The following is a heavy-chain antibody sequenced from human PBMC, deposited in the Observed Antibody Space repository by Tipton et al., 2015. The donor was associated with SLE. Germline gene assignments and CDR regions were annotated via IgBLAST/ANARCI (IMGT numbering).Heavy chain of an antibody. V-gene: IGHV3-11*04. Sequence: LSLTCTVSGGSISSYYWSWIRQAPGKGLEWVSYISSSGSTIYYADSVKGRFTISRDNSKNTLYLQMNSLRAEDTAVYYCAKEALVGDYWGQGTLVTVSS. CDR2: ISSSGSTI. D-gene: IGHD1-26*01. CDR3: AKEALVGDY. J-gene: IGHJ4*02. CDR1: GGSISSYY.